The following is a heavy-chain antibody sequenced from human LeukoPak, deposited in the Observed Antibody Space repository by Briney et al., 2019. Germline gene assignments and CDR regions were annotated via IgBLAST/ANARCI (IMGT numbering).Heavy chain of an antibody. CDR3: ARGGRIGFDP. J-gene: IGHJ5*02. V-gene: IGHV4-39*07. CDR1: GGSISSSSYY. D-gene: IGHD3-16*02. Sequence: SETLSLTCTVSGGSISSSSYYWGWIRQPPGKGLEWIGSIYYSGSTYYNPSLKSRVTISVDTSKNQFSLKLSSVTAADTAVYYCARGGRIGFDPWGQGILVTVSS. CDR2: IYYSGST.